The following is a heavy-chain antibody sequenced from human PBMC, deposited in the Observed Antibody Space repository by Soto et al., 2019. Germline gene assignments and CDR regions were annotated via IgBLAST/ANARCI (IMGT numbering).Heavy chain of an antibody. CDR3: ARNRETGYTGRSEADS. D-gene: IGHD5-12*01. J-gene: IGHJ4*02. Sequence: QVQLVESGGGVVQPGRSLRLSCAASGFTFSSYGMHWVRQAPGKGLHWVALIWYDGTNKYYADSVKGRFTISRDKSKNTLYLQMHSLLPEDTAVYYCARNRETGYTGRSEADSWGQGTLVTVAS. CDR1: GFTFSSYG. CDR2: IWYDGTNK. V-gene: IGHV3-33*01.